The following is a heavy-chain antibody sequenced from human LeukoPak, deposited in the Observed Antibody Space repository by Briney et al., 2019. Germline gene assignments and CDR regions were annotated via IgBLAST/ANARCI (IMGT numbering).Heavy chain of an antibody. V-gene: IGHV3-7*04. CDR3: ARAYSGYDGSYYFDY. CDR1: GFTFSSYW. CDR2: IKQDGSEK. D-gene: IGHD5-12*01. J-gene: IGHJ4*02. Sequence: GGSLRLSCAASGFTFSSYWMSWVRQAPGKGLERVANIKQDGSEKYYVDSVKGRFTISRDNAKNSLYLQMNSLRAEDTAVYYCARAYSGYDGSYYFDYWGQGTLVTVSS.